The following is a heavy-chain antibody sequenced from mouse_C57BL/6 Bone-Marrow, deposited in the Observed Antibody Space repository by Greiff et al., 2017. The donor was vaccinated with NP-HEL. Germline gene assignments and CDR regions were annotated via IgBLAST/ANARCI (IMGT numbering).Heavy chain of an antibody. J-gene: IGHJ3*01. CDR1: GYTFTSYW. CDR2: IDPSDSYT. V-gene: IGHV1-69*01. CDR3: ARWDYYYGSSP. Sequence: QVQLQQPGAELVMPGASVKLSCKASGYTFTSYWMHWVKQRPGQGLEWIGEIDPSDSYTNYNQKFKGKSTLTVDKSSSTAYMQLSSLTSEDSAVYYCARWDYYYGSSPWGQGTLVTVSA. D-gene: IGHD1-1*01.